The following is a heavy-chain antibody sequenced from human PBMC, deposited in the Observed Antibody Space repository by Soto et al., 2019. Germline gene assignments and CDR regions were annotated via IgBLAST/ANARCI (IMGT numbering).Heavy chain of an antibody. V-gene: IGHV1-69*13. CDR3: ARELSATVTTERFDP. D-gene: IGHD4-17*01. J-gene: IGHJ5*02. Sequence: SVKVSCKASGGTFSSYAISWVRQAPGQGLEWMGGIIPIFGTANYAQKFQGRVTITADESTSTAYMELSSLRSEDTAVYYCARELSATVTTERFDPWGQGTLVTVSS. CDR1: GGTFSSYA. CDR2: IIPIFGTA.